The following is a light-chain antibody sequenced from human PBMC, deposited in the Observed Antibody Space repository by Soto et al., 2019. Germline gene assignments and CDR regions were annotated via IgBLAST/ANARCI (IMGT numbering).Light chain of an antibody. Sequence: EIVLTQSPGTLSLSPGERATLSCRASQSVRNVYLAWYQQKPGQAPKLLIYDASNRATGIPDRFSGSGSGTDFTLTINRLEPEDFAVYYCQQSGSSPRTFGQGTKVAI. CDR3: QQSGSSPRT. V-gene: IGKV3-20*01. J-gene: IGKJ2*01. CDR2: DAS. CDR1: QSVRNVY.